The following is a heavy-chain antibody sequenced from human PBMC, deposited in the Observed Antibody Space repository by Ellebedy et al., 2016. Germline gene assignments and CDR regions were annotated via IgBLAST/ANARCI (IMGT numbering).Heavy chain of an antibody. Sequence: ASVKVSCKASGYTFTSYYMHWVRQAPGQGLEWMGRIIPILGIANYAQKFQGRVTITADKSTSTAYMELSSLRSEDTAVYYCARDALDIAARPIGWFDPWGQGTLVTVSS. V-gene: IGHV1-69*04. J-gene: IGHJ5*02. CDR3: ARDALDIAARPIGWFDP. CDR1: GYTFTSYY. CDR2: IIPILGIA. D-gene: IGHD6-6*01.